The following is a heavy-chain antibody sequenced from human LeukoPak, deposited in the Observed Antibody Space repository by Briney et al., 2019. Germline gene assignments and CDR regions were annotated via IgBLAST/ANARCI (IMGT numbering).Heavy chain of an antibody. CDR1: GGSISSPKW. D-gene: IGHD4-23*01. CDR2: IYHSGTT. J-gene: IGHJ4*02. CDR3: ARNGGNSDFDY. V-gene: IGHV4-4*02. Sequence: PSGTLSLTCSVSGGSISSPKWWSWVRQPPGKGLEWIGEIYHSGTTNYNPSPKSRVTISVDKSKSQFSLNLSSVTAADTAVYYCARNGGNSDFDYWGQGTLVTVSS.